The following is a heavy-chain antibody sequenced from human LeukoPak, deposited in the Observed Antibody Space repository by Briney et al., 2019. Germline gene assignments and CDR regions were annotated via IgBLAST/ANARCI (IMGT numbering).Heavy chain of an antibody. V-gene: IGHV4-59*01. J-gene: IGHJ6*02. Sequence: SETLTLTCTVSGGSISSYYWSWIRQPPGKGLEWIGYIYYSGSTNYNPSLKSRVTISVDTSKNQFSLKLSSVTAADTAVYYCARVPGTRYYYYGMDVWGQGTTVTVSS. D-gene: IGHD1/OR15-1a*01. CDR3: ARVPGTRYYYYGMDV. CDR1: GGSISSYY. CDR2: IYYSGST.